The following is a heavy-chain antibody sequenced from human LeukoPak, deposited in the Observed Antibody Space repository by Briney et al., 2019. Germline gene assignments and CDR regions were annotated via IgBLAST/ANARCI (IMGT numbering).Heavy chain of an antibody. Sequence: PGGSLRPSCAASGVTLSSYWMHWVRQAPGKGQVWVSRIKSDGRTNYADSVKGRFTISRDNAKNTVSLQMNSLRAEDTGVYYCARAPSEIGGYYPEYFRHWGQGTLVIVSS. D-gene: IGHD3-22*01. CDR2: IKSDGRT. V-gene: IGHV3-74*01. J-gene: IGHJ1*01. CDR1: GVTLSSYW. CDR3: ARAPSEIGGYYPEYFRH.